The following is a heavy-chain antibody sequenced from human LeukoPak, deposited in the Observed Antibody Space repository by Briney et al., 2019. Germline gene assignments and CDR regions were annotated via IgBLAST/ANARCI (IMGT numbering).Heavy chain of an antibody. Sequence: QAGGSLRLSCAASGFRVTGNYMNWVRQAPGKRLEWVSAISGGGGSTYYADSVKGRFTISRDNSKNTLYLQMNSLRAEDTAVYYCAKFYDISTGYFDCWGQGTLVTVSS. V-gene: IGHV3-23*01. J-gene: IGHJ4*02. CDR3: AKFYDISTGYFDC. CDR1: GFRVTGNY. CDR2: ISGGGGST. D-gene: IGHD3-9*01.